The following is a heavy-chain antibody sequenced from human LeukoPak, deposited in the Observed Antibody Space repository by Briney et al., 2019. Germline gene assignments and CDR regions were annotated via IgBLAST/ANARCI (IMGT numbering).Heavy chain of an antibody. J-gene: IGHJ5*02. CDR3: AKDRGPMVRGVINFDWFDP. V-gene: IGHV3-23*01. CDR2: ILASGSPT. Sequence: GGSLRLSCAASGFNFNSYTMNWVRQAPGKGLQWVANILASGSPTYYADSVKGRFIISRDNSKNTVYLQMNSLRVEDTAIYYCAKDRGPMVRGVINFDWFDPWGQGTLVTVSS. D-gene: IGHD3-10*01. CDR1: GFNFNSYT.